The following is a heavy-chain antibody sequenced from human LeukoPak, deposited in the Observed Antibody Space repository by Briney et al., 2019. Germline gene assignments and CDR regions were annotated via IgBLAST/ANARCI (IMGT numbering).Heavy chain of an antibody. J-gene: IGHJ6*02. CDR2: TYYRSKWYY. CDR1: GDSVSSISVA. Sequence: SQTLSLTCAISGDSVSSISVAWNWKRQSPSRGLEWLGRTYYRSKWYYEYAVSVKGRININTDPSKNQFSLQLNSVTTEDTAVYYCALARSEYHYGMDVWGQGTTVTVSS. V-gene: IGHV6-1*01. CDR3: ALARSEYHYGMDV.